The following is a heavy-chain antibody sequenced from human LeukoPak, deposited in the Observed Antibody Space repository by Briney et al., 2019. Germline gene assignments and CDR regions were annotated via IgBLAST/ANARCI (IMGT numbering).Heavy chain of an antibody. CDR2: IYYSGST. V-gene: IGHV4-39*01. CDR1: GGSISSYY. Sequence: SETLSLTCTVSGGSISSYYWGWIRQPPGKGLEWIGSIYYSGSTYYNPSLKSRVTISVDTSKNQFSLKLSSVTAADTAVYYCARHKRKGVTIFGVVDPWGQGTLVTVSS. J-gene: IGHJ5*02. CDR3: ARHKRKGVTIFGVVDP. D-gene: IGHD3-3*01.